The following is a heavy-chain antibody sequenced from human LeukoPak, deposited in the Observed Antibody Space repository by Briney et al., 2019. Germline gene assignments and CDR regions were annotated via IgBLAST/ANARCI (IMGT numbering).Heavy chain of an antibody. Sequence: GSLRLSCAASGFTFSDYYMSWIRQPPGKGLEWIGEINHSGSTNYNPSLKSRVTISVDTSKNQFSLKLSSVTAADTAVYYCARGLSSSWTDYWGQGTLVTVSS. CDR1: GFTFSDYY. V-gene: IGHV4-34*01. D-gene: IGHD6-13*01. J-gene: IGHJ4*02. CDR2: INHSGST. CDR3: ARGLSSSWTDY.